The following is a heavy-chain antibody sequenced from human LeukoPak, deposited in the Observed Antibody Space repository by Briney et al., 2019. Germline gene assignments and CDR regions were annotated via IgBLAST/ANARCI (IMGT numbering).Heavy chain of an antibody. J-gene: IGHJ4*02. V-gene: IGHV4-38-2*02. CDR2: IYHSGST. CDR3: ASTTLFYGDYVRGGYFDY. CDR1: GYSISSGYY. D-gene: IGHD4-17*01. Sequence: SETLSLTCTVSGYSISSGYYWGWIRQPPGKGLEWIGSIYHSGSTYYNPSLKSRVTISVDTSKNQFSLKLSSVTAADTAVYYCASTTLFYGDYVRGGYFDYWGQGTLVTVSS.